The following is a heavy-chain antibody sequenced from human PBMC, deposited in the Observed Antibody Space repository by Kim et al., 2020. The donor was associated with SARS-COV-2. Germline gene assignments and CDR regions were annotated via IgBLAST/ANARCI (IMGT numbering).Heavy chain of an antibody. Sequence: GESLKISCKGSGYSFTSYWISWVRQMPGKGLEWRGRMDPSDSYTNYSPSFQGHGTISADKSISTAYLQWSSLKASDTAMYYCAREKTGYSGYALIGFDIWGQGTMVTVSS. CDR3: AREKTGYSGYALIGFDI. D-gene: IGHD5-12*01. CDR1: GYSFTSYW. V-gene: IGHV5-10-1*01. J-gene: IGHJ3*02. CDR2: MDPSDSYT.